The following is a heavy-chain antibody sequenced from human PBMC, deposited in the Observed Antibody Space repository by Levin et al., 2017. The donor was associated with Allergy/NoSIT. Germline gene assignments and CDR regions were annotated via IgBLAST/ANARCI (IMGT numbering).Heavy chain of an antibody. CDR1: GFTFSSFW. CDR3: ARDPSEWELPLDS. Sequence: GGSLRLSCAASGFTFSSFWMHWVRQVPGKGLVWVADINPDGSNRRYADSVKGRFTISRDNAKNTLYLQMHSLRAEDTAVYYCARDPSEWELPLDSWGQGTLVTVSS. V-gene: IGHV3-74*01. D-gene: IGHD1-26*01. CDR2: INPDGSNR. J-gene: IGHJ4*02.